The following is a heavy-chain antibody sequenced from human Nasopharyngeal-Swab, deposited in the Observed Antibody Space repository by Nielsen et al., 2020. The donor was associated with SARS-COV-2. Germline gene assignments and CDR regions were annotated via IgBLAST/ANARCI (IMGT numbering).Heavy chain of an antibody. J-gene: IGHJ6*03. CDR2: ISAYNGNT. V-gene: IGHV1-18*01. Sequence: ASVKVSCKASGYTFTSYCISWVRQAPGQGLEWMGWISAYNGNTNYAQKLQGRVTMTTDTSTSTAYMELRSLRSDDTAVYYCARSLGNSGYYYMDVWGKGTTVTVSS. D-gene: IGHD1-26*01. CDR3: ARSLGNSGYYYMDV. CDR1: GYTFTSYC.